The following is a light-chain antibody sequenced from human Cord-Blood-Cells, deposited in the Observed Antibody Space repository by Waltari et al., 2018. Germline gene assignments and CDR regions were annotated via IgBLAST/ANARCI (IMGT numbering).Light chain of an antibody. J-gene: IGKJ3*01. V-gene: IGKV1-33*01. CDR1: QDISNY. CDR2: DAS. CDR3: QQYDNLSIFT. Sequence: DIQMTQSPSSLSASVGDRVTITCQASQDISNYFNWYQQKTGKAPKLLIYDASNLETGVPSRFSGSGSGTDFTFTISSLQPEDIATYYCQQYDNLSIFTFGPGTKVDIK.